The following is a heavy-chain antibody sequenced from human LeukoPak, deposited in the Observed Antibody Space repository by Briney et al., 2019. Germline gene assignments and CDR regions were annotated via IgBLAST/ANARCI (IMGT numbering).Heavy chain of an antibody. CDR2: IYYSGST. D-gene: IGHD3-10*01. J-gene: IGHJ4*02. Sequence: SETLSLTCTVSGGSISSGGYYWSWIRQHPGKGLEWIGYIYYSGSTYYNPSLKSRVTISVDTSKNQFSLKLSSVTAADTAVYYCARGVDLWFGGFYYFDYWGQGTLVTVSS. CDR1: GGSISSGGYY. CDR3: ARGVDLWFGGFYYFDY. V-gene: IGHV4-31*03.